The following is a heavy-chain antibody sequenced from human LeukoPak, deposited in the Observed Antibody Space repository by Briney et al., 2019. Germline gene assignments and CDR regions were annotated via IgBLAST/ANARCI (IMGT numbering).Heavy chain of an antibody. J-gene: IGHJ3*02. Sequence: PGGSLRLSCAASGFTFSSYGMNWVRQAPGKGLEWVSAISGSGGSTYYADSVKGRFTISRDNSKNTLYLQMNSLRAEDTAVYYCAKGYFDRFDAFDIWGQGTMVTVSS. CDR1: GFTFSSYG. D-gene: IGHD3-9*01. CDR2: ISGSGGST. CDR3: AKGYFDRFDAFDI. V-gene: IGHV3-23*01.